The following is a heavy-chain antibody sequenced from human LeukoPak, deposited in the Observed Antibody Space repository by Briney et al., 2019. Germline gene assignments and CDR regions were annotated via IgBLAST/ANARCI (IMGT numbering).Heavy chain of an antibody. CDR2: IKSKTDGGTT. D-gene: IGHD5-12*01. J-gene: IGHJ3*02. Sequence: PGGSLRLSCAASGFTFSNAWMSWVRQAPGKGLEWVGRIKSKTDGGTTDYAAPGKGRFTISRDDSKNTLYLQMNSLKTEDTAVYYCTTDRVDSADAFDIWGQGTMVTVSS. V-gene: IGHV3-15*01. CDR3: TTDRVDSADAFDI. CDR1: GFTFSNAW.